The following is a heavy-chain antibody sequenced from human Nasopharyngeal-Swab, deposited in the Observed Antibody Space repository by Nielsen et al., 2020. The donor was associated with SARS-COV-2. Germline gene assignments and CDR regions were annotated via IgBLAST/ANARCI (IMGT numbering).Heavy chain of an antibody. D-gene: IGHD4/OR15-4a*01. V-gene: IGHV3-73*01. CDR3: TTDYYFDY. CDR2: IGDKVHNYAT. J-gene: IGHJ4*02. Sequence: GGSLRLSCAASGFVFSGSAIHWVRQASGKGLEWVGRIGDKVHNYATTYAASVKGRFTISRDDSKNTAFLQMDSLNTEDTALYYCTTDYYFDYWGQGTLVTVSS. CDR1: GFVFSGSA.